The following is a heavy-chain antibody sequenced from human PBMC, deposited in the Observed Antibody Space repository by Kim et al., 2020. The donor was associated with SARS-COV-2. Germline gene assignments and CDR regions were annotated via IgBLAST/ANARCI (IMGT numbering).Heavy chain of an antibody. CDR3: ARVGYWNWGY. V-gene: IGHV3-7*01. Sequence: KYNVDSVKGKFTISRDSAKNSLYLKMNSLRAEDTAVYYCARVGYWNWGYWGQGTLVTVSS. D-gene: IGHD1-7*01. CDR2: K. J-gene: IGHJ4*02.